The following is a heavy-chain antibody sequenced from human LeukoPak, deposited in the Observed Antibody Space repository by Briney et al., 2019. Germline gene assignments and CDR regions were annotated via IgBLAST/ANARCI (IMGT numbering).Heavy chain of an antibody. CDR2: IYYSGST. CDR3: ARTTEAHSWRTRYYDYYMDV. CDR1: GYSISSGYY. J-gene: IGHJ6*03. V-gene: IGHV4-61*01. D-gene: IGHD6-13*01. Sequence: PSETLSLACTVSGYSISSGYYWSWIRQPPGKGLEWIGYIYYSGSTNHNPSLKSRVTISVDTSKNQFSLKLSSVTAADTAVYYCARTTEAHSWRTRYYDYYMDVWGKGTTVTVSS.